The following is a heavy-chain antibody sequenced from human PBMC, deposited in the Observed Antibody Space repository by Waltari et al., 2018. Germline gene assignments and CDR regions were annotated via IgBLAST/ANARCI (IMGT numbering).Heavy chain of an antibody. CDR3: ARGVSGGDDPDY. D-gene: IGHD2-21*01. CDR1: GFTFSSHW. CDR2: IKYDGSQK. J-gene: IGHJ4*02. V-gene: IGHV3-7*01. Sequence: EVQLVESGGALVRPGGSLRLSCAGSGFTFSSHWMPWVRQAAGKGLEWVANIKYDGSQKYYVDSVKGRFTISRDNAKNSLYLQMNSLRVEDSAVYYCARGVSGGDDPDYWGQGTLVTVSS.